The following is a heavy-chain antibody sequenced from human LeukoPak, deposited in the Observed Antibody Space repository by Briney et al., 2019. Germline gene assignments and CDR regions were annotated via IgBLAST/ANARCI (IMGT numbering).Heavy chain of an antibody. CDR3: AGDVGITVADSFDP. D-gene: IGHD6-13*01. CDR1: GGTFSSYA. J-gene: IGHJ5*02. V-gene: IGHV1-69*06. CDR2: IIPIFGTA. Sequence: GASVKVSCKASGGTFSSYAISWVRQAPGQGLEWMRGIIPIFGTANYAQKFQGRVTITADKSTSTAYMELSSLRSEDTAVYYCAGDVGITVADSFDPWGQGTLVTVSS.